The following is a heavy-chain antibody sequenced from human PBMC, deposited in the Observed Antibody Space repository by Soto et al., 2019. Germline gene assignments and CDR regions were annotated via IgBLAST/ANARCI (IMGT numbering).Heavy chain of an antibody. CDR3: AKSDYGDYQIDSDY. D-gene: IGHD4-17*01. CDR1: GFTFSSYW. CDR2: INSDGSST. J-gene: IGHJ4*02. V-gene: IGHV3-74*01. Sequence: PGGSLRLSCAASGFTFSSYWMHWVRQAPGKGLVWVSRINSDGSSTSYADSVKGRFTISRDNAKNTLYLQMNSLRAEDTAVYYCAKSDYGDYQIDSDYWGQGTLVTVSS.